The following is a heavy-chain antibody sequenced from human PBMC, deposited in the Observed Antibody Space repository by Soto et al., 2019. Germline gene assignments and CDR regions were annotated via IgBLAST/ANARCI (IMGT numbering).Heavy chain of an antibody. Sequence: QVQLVQSGAEVKKPGASVKVSCKASGYTFTSYAMHWVRQAPGQRLEWMGWINAGNGNTKYSQKFQGRVTITRDTYTITAYMELSSLRSEDTAVYSCARSPEIVYSYGLAVDYWGQGPLVTVSS. CDR2: INAGNGNT. J-gene: IGHJ4*02. CDR3: ARSPEIVYSYGLAVDY. D-gene: IGHD5-18*01. CDR1: GYTFTSYA. V-gene: IGHV1-3*01.